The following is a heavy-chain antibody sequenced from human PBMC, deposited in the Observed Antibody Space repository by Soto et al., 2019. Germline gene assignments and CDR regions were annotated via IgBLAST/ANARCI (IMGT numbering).Heavy chain of an antibody. CDR3: ARDQVVVAATHPPYYGMDV. V-gene: IGHV1-69*13. Sequence: AASVKVSCKASGGTFSSYAISWVRQAPGQGLEWMGGIIPIFGTANYAQKFQGRVTITADESTSTAYMELSSLRSEDTAVYYCARDQVVVAATHPPYYGMDVWGQGTTVTVSS. CDR1: GGTFSSYA. CDR2: IIPIFGTA. J-gene: IGHJ6*02. D-gene: IGHD2-15*01.